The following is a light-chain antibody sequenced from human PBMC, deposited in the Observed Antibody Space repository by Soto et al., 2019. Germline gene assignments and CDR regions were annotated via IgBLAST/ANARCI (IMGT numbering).Light chain of an antibody. CDR3: QQYNTYST. J-gene: IGKJ5*01. Sequence: DIHMTQSPSTLSASVGHTVTVTCRASQSVSGWLAWYQQKPGEAPKLLIYDASALPRGVPSRLSGGGSGTEFTLTISSMKPDDFATYYCQQYNTYSTFGQGTRLEIK. V-gene: IGKV1-5*01. CDR2: DAS. CDR1: QSVSGW.